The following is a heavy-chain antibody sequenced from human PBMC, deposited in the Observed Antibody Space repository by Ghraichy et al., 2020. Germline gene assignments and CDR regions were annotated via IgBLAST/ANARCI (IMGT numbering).Heavy chain of an antibody. D-gene: IGHD1-1*01. Sequence: SETLSLTCTVSGGSISSYYWSWIRQPPGKGLEWIGYIYYSGSTTYNPSLKSRVTISVDTSKNQFSLKLSSVTAADTAVYYCARLTTRIDAFDIWGQGTMVTVSS. CDR2: IYYSGST. J-gene: IGHJ3*02. CDR3: ARLTTRIDAFDI. V-gene: IGHV4-59*08. CDR1: GGSISSYY.